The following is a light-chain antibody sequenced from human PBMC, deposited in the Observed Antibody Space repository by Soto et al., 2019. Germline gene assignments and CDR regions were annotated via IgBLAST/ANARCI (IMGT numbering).Light chain of an antibody. CDR1: QSVLYSSNNKNY. J-gene: IGKJ4*01. CDR3: QQYSSTPLT. Sequence: DIVMTQSPDSLAVSLGERATINCNSSQSVLYSSNNKNYLAWYQQKPGQPPKLLIYWASTRESGVPDRFSGSGSGTDFTLTISSLQAEDVAVYYCQQYSSTPLTFGGGTKVEIK. V-gene: IGKV4-1*01. CDR2: WAS.